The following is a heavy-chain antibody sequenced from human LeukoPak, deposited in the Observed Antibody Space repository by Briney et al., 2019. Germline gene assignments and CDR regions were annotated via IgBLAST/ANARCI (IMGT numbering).Heavy chain of an antibody. CDR3: ARYCSGGSCYSLAGIDP. J-gene: IGHJ5*02. D-gene: IGHD2-15*01. Sequence: VASVKVSCKASGYTFTSHGFTWVRQAPGQGLEWMGWISAYNGNTNYAQKFQGRVTMTRNTSISTAYMELSSLRSEDTAVYYCARYCSGGSCYSLAGIDPWGQGTLVTVSS. V-gene: IGHV1-18*01. CDR1: GYTFTSHG. CDR2: ISAYNGNT.